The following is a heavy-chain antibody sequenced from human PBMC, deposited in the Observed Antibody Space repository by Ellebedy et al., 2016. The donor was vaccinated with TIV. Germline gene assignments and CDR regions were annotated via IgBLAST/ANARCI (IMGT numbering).Heavy chain of an antibody. D-gene: IGHD1-14*01. CDR1: GYTFNGYY. J-gene: IGHJ3*02. CDR3: ARDNEEHHHAFDI. Sequence: ASVKVSCXASGYTFNGYYIHWVRQAPGQGLEWMGWINPNSGGTNYAQKFQGRVTMTRDTSITTAYMELTWLRSDDTAVYYCARDNEEHHHAFDIWGQGTMVTVSS. CDR2: INPNSGGT. V-gene: IGHV1-2*02.